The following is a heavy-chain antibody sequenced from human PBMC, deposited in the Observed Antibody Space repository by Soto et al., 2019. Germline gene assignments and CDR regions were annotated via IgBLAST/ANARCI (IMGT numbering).Heavy chain of an antibody. D-gene: IGHD1-26*01. CDR2: LYYSWTT. Sequence: SETLSLTCSVSGGSFSSDSFILSFVRHFPGKGLEWIGYLYYSWTTYYNPSLRSRVIMAVVTSKNQFSLKLSSVTAADTAVYYCARDHKWDRMDVPGQGTTVTVSS. J-gene: IGHJ6*02. CDR1: GGSFSSDSFI. CDR3: ARDHKWDRMDV. V-gene: IGHV4-31*03.